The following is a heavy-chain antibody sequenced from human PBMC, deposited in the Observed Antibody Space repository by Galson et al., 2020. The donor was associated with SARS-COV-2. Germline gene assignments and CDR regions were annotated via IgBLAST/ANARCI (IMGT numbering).Heavy chain of an antibody. D-gene: IGHD3-16*01. J-gene: IGHJ6*02. V-gene: IGHV3-74*01. CDR1: GFTFSSYG. CDR3: AREGEDTWYDYVMDV. Sequence: GESLKISCAASGFTFSSYGMHWVRQAPGKGLEWVARTNSDGSSAIYADSVKGRFTISRDNAKNTLYLQMNSLRVEDTAVYYCAREGEDTWYDYVMDVWGQGTTVTVSS. CDR2: TNSDGSSA.